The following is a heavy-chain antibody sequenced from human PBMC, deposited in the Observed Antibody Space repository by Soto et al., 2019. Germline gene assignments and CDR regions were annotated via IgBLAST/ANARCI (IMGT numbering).Heavy chain of an antibody. CDR3: AREWMAAAGKDYYYGMDV. Sequence: QVQLVESGGGVVQPGRSLRLSCAASGFTFSSYGMHWVRQAPGKGLEWVAVIWYDGSNKYYADSVKGRFTISRDNSKNTLYLQMNSLRAEDTAVYYCAREWMAAAGKDYYYGMDVWGQGTTVTVAS. D-gene: IGHD6-13*01. J-gene: IGHJ6*02. CDR1: GFTFSSYG. V-gene: IGHV3-33*01. CDR2: IWYDGSNK.